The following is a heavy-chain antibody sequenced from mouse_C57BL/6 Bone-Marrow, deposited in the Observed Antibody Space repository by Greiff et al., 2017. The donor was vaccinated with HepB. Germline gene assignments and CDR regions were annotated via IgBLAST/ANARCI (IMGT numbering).Heavy chain of an antibody. D-gene: IGHD2-12*01. V-gene: IGHV5-12*01. CDR3: SRGSYRGYYAMDY. CDR2: ISNGGGST. Sequence: EVQLMESGGGLVQPGGSLKLSCAASGFTFSDYYMYWVRQTPEKRLEWVAYISNGGGSTYYPDTVKGRFTISRDNAKNTLYLQMSRLKSEDTAMYYCSRGSYRGYYAMDYWGQGTSVTVSS. J-gene: IGHJ4*01. CDR1: GFTFSDYY.